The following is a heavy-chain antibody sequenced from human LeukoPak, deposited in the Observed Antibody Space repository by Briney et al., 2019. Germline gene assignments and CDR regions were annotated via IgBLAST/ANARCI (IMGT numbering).Heavy chain of an antibody. CDR1: GFTFSSYE. D-gene: IGHD5-18*01. J-gene: IGHJ3*02. CDR2: ISSSGSTI. V-gene: IGHV3-48*03. CDR3: ARGYSYGDAFDI. Sequence: GGSLRLSCAASGFTFSSYEMNWVRQAPGKGLEWVSYISSSGSTIYYADSVKGQFTISRDNAKNSLYLQMNSLRAEDTAVYYCARGYSYGDAFDIWGQGTMVTVSS.